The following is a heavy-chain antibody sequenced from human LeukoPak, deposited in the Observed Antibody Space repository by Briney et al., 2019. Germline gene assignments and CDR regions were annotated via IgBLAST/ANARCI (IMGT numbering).Heavy chain of an antibody. CDR2: ITNSGNT. J-gene: IGHJ4*02. D-gene: IGHD3-10*01. CDR1: GDSISSTGRH. V-gene: IGHV4-31*03. CDR3: ATASGNSFFDY. Sequence: SQTLSLTCTVSGDSISSTGRHWTWIRQLPGKGLEWIGYITNSGNTYYTPSLRSRLTISVDTSANQFSLRLSALTAADTAMYYCATASGNSFFDYWGQGILVIVSS.